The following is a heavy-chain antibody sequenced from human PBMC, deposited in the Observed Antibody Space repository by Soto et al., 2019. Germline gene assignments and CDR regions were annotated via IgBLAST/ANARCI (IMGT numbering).Heavy chain of an antibody. CDR3: AHRRAFLTGSYFDY. CDR1: GFSLTTTGVG. D-gene: IGHD3-9*01. J-gene: IGHJ4*02. Sequence: SGPTLVNPPQTLTLTCTFSGFSLTTTGVGVGWIRQPPGKALQWLALIYWVDDKRYSPSLKSGLTITKDTSKNLVVLTMTNMAPVDTATYYCAHRRAFLTGSYFDYWGQGTLVTVSS. CDR2: IYWVDDK. V-gene: IGHV2-5*02.